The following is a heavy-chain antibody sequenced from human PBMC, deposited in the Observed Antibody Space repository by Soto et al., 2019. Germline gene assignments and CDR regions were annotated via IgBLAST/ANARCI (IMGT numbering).Heavy chain of an antibody. V-gene: IGHV1-69*13. D-gene: IGHD3-3*01. CDR3: ARASYYDFWSGYSTYYYYYGMDV. CDR2: IIPIFGTA. Sequence: SVKVSCKASGGTFSSYAISWVRQAPGQGLEWMGGIIPIFGTANCAQKFQGRVTITADESTSTAYMELSSLRSEDTAVYYCARASYYDFWSGYSTYYYYYGMDVWGQGTTVTVSS. J-gene: IGHJ6*02. CDR1: GGTFSSYA.